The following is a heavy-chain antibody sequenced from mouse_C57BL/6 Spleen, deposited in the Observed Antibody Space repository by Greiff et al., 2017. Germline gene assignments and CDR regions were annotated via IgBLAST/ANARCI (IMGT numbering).Heavy chain of an antibody. CDR3: ARPYYDYCYFDY. V-gene: IGHV5-17*01. J-gene: IGHJ2*01. D-gene: IGHD2-4*01. Sequence: EVQLQESGGGLVKPGGSLKLSCAASGFTFSDSGLHWVRQAPEKGLEWVAYISSGSSTIYYADTVKGRFTISRDNAKNTLFLHMTSLSSDDTAMYYYARPYYDYCYFDYWGQGTTLTVSS. CDR2: ISSGSSTI. CDR1: GFTFSDSG.